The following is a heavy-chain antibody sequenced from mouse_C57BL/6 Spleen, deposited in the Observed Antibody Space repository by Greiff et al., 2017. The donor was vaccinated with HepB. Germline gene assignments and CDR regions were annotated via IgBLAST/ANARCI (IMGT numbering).Heavy chain of an antibody. D-gene: IGHD2-4*01. Sequence: QVQLQQPGAELVMPGASVKLSCKASGYTFTSYWMHWVKQRPGQGLEWIGEIDPSDSYTNYNQKFKGKSTLTVDKASSTAYMQLSSLPSADSAVYDCARWGYDYPYYFDYWGQGTTLTVSS. J-gene: IGHJ2*01. CDR1: GYTFTSYW. CDR2: IDPSDSYT. CDR3: ARWGYDYPYYFDY. V-gene: IGHV1-69*01.